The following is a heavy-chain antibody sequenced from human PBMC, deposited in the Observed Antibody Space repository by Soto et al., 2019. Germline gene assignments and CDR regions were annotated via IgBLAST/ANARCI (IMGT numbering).Heavy chain of an antibody. Sequence: EVHLVESGGGLVKSGGSLRLSCEASGFIFSSYTMSWVRQGPGKGLEWVASISSSSSYIYYADSVKGRFTISRDNAKNSLYLQMNSLRAEDTAVYYCARDLGYSSSWYDLWGQGTLVTVSS. V-gene: IGHV3-21*01. CDR3: ARDLGYSSSWYDL. D-gene: IGHD6-13*01. CDR1: GFIFSSYT. J-gene: IGHJ5*02. CDR2: ISSSSSYI.